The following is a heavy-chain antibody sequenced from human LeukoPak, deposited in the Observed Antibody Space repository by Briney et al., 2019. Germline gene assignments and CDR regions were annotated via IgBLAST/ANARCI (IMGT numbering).Heavy chain of an antibody. CDR2: IYPGDSDT. J-gene: IGHJ5*02. V-gene: IGHV5-51*01. CDR3: ALAVDGGVYDFWSGYSGDWFDP. Sequence: GESLKISCKGSGYSFTSYWIGWVRQMPGKGLEWMGIIYPGDSDTRYSPSFQGQVTISADKSISTAYPQWSSLKASDTAMYYRALAVDGGVYDFWSGYSGDWFDPWGQGTLVTVSS. CDR1: GYSFTSYW. D-gene: IGHD3-3*01.